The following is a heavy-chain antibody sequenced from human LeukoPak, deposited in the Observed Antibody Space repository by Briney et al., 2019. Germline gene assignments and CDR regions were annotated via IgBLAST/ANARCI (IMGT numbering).Heavy chain of an antibody. CDR1: GYSFPTYW. D-gene: IGHD3-10*01. Sequence: GESLKISCKGSGYSFPTYWIAWVRQMPGKGLECLGLIYPGDSDPTYSASFQGQVTISADKSISAAYLQWSSLKASDTAIYYCARAYSYGSGSYYHFDYWGQGTLVTVSS. V-gene: IGHV5-51*01. J-gene: IGHJ4*02. CDR3: ARAYSYGSGSYYHFDY. CDR2: IYPGDSDP.